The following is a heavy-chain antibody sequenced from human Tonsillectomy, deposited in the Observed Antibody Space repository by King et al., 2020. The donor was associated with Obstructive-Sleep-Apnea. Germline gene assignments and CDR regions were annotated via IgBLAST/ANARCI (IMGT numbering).Heavy chain of an antibody. Sequence: VQLVESGGGVVQPGGSLRLSCVASGFPFTSYGMHWVRQAPGKGLEWAAFIRYDGSNKYYEASVKGRFTISRDNSKNTLSLQMTSLRAEDTAVYYCAKDNPTYTSLPYGVVYWGQGTLVTVSS. V-gene: IGHV3-30*02. CDR2: IRYDGSNK. J-gene: IGHJ4*02. CDR3: AKDNPTYTSLPYGVVY. CDR1: GFPFTSYG. D-gene: IGHD2-15*01.